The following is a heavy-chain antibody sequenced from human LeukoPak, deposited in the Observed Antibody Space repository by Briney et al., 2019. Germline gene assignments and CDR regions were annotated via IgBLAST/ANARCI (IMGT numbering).Heavy chain of an antibody. CDR2: LHFSGTP. Sequence: PSETMPPACTVSDDSISTNKYYWSWIRQPPGKGLEWVGTLHFSGTPYYSPSLNSRVSISVDTSKNQFSLMLKSVTATDTALYYCTRGGDVCASGNIGGQGTLVTVSS. J-gene: IGHJ4*03. CDR1: DDSISTNKYY. D-gene: IGHD2-21*01. CDR3: TRGGDVCASGNI. V-gene: IGHV4-39*01.